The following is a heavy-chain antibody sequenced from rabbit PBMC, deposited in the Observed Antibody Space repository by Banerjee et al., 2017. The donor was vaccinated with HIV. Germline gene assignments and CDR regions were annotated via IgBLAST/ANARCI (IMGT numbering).Heavy chain of an antibody. CDR2: ISTGSGST. D-gene: IGHD4-2*01. V-gene: IGHV1S45*01. Sequence: QEQLEESGGDLVKPEGSLTLTCTASGFSFSSDYWIYWVRQAPGKGLEWIGCISTGSGSTDYASWAKGRFTISKTSSTTVTLQMTSLTVADTATYFCARDLMHAGSMRGPGTLVTVS. CDR3: ARDLMHAGSM. J-gene: IGHJ2*01. CDR1: GFSFSSDYW.